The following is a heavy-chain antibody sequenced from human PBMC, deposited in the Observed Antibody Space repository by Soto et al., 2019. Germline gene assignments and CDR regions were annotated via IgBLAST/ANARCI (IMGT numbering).Heavy chain of an antibody. CDR3: ARRHSGGFWRLFDP. J-gene: IGHJ5*02. CDR1: GGSLSTNP. Sequence: QVQLVQSGTEVKKPGSSVKVSCKASGGSLSTNPISWVRQAPGQGLEWMGGTGSGTGPGNHAQKFQGRLTVDAAKTAGTVYMKLITLSSADTSVCYCARRHSGGFWRLFDPWGQGTLVTVSS. D-gene: IGHD2-15*01. CDR2: TGSGTGPG. V-gene: IGHV1-69*06.